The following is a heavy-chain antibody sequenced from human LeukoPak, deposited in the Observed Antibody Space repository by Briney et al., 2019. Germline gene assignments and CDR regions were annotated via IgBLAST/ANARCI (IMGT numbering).Heavy chain of an antibody. Sequence: SETLSLTCAVYGGSFSGYYWGWIRQPPGKGLEWIGEINHSGSTNYNPSLKSRVTISVDTSKNQFPLKLSSVTAADTAVYYCASKLKFLDYWGQGTLVTVSS. J-gene: IGHJ4*02. CDR1: GGSFSGYY. CDR3: ASKLKFLDY. CDR2: INHSGST. V-gene: IGHV4-34*01.